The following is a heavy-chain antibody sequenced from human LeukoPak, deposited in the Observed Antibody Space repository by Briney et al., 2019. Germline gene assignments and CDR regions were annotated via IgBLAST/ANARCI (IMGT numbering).Heavy chain of an antibody. Sequence: PSETLSLTCTGSGCSISSYYWSWIRQPAGKGLEWIGRIYSTGSTNYNPSLKSRVTMSVDTSKNQFSLRLRSVTAADTAVYYCARQIASAGTAGFDFWGQGALVTVSS. J-gene: IGHJ4*02. CDR2: IYSTGST. CDR1: GCSISSYY. D-gene: IGHD6-13*01. CDR3: ARQIASAGTAGFDF. V-gene: IGHV4-4*07.